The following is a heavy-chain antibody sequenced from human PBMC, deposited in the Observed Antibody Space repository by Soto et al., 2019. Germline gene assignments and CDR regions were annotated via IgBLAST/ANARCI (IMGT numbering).Heavy chain of an antibody. Sequence: GGSLRLSCAASGFTFSSYWMHWVRQAPGKGLVWVSRINSDGSSTSYADSVKGRFTISRDNAKNTLYLQMNSLRAEDTAVYYCASFVVTGGPSYYYYYYYMDVWGKGTTVTVSS. CDR3: ASFVVTGGPSYYYYYYYMDV. CDR2: INSDGSST. J-gene: IGHJ6*03. CDR1: GFTFSSYW. D-gene: IGHD7-27*01. V-gene: IGHV3-74*01.